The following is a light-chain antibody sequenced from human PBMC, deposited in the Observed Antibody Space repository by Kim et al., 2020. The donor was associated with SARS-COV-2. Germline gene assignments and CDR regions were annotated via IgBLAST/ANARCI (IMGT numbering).Light chain of an antibody. CDR2: GAS. V-gene: IGKV3-20*01. Sequence: PGERVTPSCSASQSGNSNYLAWYQQKPGQAPRLVFYGASTRATGTPDRFSGSGSGTDFTLTITRLEPEDFAVYYCQLYESSPLLTFGGGTKVDIK. CDR1: QSGNSNY. J-gene: IGKJ4*01. CDR3: QLYESSPLLT.